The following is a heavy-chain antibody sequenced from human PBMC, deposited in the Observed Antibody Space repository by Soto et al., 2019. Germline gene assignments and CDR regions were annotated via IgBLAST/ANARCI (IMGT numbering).Heavy chain of an antibody. V-gene: IGHV3-53*01. CDR1: GLSVSDNY. CDR3: VSRIPSWVFDY. CDR2: MYAGGDT. Sequence: GGSLRLSCGASGLSVSDNYMGWVRQAPGRGLEWVSVMYAGGDTHYADSVKGRFTISRDKSESTLYLQMNSLRDEDTGVYFCVSRIPSWVFDYWGLGTLVTVSS. J-gene: IGHJ4*01. D-gene: IGHD2-21*01.